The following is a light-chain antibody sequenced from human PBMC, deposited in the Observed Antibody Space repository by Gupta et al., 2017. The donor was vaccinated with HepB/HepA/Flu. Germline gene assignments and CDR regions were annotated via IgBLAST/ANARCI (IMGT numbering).Light chain of an antibody. CDR2: KAS. V-gene: IGKV1-5*03. J-gene: IGKJ1*01. CDR3: QQYNSYPWT. Sequence: DIQTPSSPSTLSASVGDRVTITCRASQSISSWLAWYQQKPGKAPKLLIYKASSLESGVPSRFSGSGSGTEFTLTISSLQPDDFATYYCQQYNSYPWTFAQGTKVEIK. CDR1: QSISSW.